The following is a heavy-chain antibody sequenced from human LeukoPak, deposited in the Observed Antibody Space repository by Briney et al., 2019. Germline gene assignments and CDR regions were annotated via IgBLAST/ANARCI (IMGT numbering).Heavy chain of an antibody. D-gene: IGHD6-13*01. CDR2: ISYDGSNK. J-gene: IGHJ6*04. V-gene: IGHV3-30*01. Sequence: GGSLRLSCAASGLTFSSYAMHWVRQAPGKGLEWVAVISYDGSNKYYADSVKGRFTISRDNSKNTLYLQMNSLRAEDTAVYYCARGGSSPATGMDVWGKGTTVTVSS. CDR3: ARGGSSPATGMDV. CDR1: GLTFSSYA.